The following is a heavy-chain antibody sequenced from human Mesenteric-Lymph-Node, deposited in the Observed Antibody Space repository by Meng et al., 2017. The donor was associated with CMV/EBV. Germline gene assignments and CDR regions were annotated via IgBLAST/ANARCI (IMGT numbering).Heavy chain of an antibody. CDR1: GFTFSSYS. D-gene: IGHD3-3*01. CDR3: VSHYDFWSGSDF. J-gene: IGHJ6*02. CDR2: ISSSSSYI. V-gene: IGHV3-21*01. Sequence: GESLKISCAASGFTFSSYSMNWVRQAPGKGLEWVSSISSSSSYIYYADSVKGRFTISRDNAKNSLYLQMNSLRAEDTAVYYCVSHYDFWSGSDFWGQGTTVTVSS.